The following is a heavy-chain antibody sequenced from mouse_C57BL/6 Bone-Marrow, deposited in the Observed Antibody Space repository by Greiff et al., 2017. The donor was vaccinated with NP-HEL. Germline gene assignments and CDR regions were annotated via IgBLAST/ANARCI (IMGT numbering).Heavy chain of an antibody. CDR1: GFTFSSYG. D-gene: IGHD1-1*01. V-gene: IGHV5-6*02. Sequence: EVKLVESGGDLVKPGGSLKLSCAASGFTFSSYGMSWVRQTPDKRLEWVATISSGGSYTYYPDSVKGRFTISRDNAKNTLYLQMSSLKSEDTAMYYCARRVANLYYSMDYWGRGTSVTVSS. CDR2: ISSGGSYT. J-gene: IGHJ4*01. CDR3: ARRVANLYYSMDY.